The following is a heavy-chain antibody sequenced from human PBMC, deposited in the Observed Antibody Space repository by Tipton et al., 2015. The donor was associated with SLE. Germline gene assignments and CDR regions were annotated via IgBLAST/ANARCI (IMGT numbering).Heavy chain of an antibody. Sequence: SLRLSCVTSGFDFSMFWMIWARQAPGKGLDWVAIMKQDGSEFYYVDSVKGRFTISRDNAKKSLFLQMDSLRAEDTAVYYCARGGSGWYEGDGFDVWGQGTMVRVSS. D-gene: IGHD6-19*01. CDR1: GFDFSMFW. CDR2: MKQDGSEF. CDR3: ARGGSGWYEGDGFDV. V-gene: IGHV3-7*01. J-gene: IGHJ3*01.